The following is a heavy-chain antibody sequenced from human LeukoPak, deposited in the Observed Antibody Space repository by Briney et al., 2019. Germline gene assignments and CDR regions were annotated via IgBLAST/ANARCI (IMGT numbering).Heavy chain of an antibody. CDR1: GGAISGFY. CDR3: AREVTEGLDP. J-gene: IGHJ5*02. Sequence: SETPSLTCTVSGGAISGFYWSWIRQSAGKGLEWFGRIYSSGSTNYNPSVKSRVTMSVDTSKNQFSLKLSSVTAADTAVYYCAREVTEGLDPWGQGTLVTVSS. CDR2: IYSSGST. D-gene: IGHD4-11*01. V-gene: IGHV4-4*07.